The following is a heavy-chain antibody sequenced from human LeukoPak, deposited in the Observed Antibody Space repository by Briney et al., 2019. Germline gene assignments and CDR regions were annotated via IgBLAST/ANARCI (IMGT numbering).Heavy chain of an antibody. CDR2: LYNSRGT. V-gene: IGHV4-4*07. Sequence: SDTLSLTRTLSGGSISSYQWSWIRQPAGEGLEWIGHLYNSRGTNYNPSLKSRVNMSVDTSKSQFSLELNSVTAAHTAVYFCARSGSYANHAFHIWGHGKTFTASS. J-gene: IGHJ3*02. CDR1: GGSISSYQ. D-gene: IGHD1-26*01. CDR3: ARSGSYANHAFHI.